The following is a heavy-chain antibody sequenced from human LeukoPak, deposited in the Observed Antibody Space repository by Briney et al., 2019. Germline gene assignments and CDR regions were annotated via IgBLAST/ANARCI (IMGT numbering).Heavy chain of an antibody. J-gene: IGHJ4*02. CDR1: GYGFTSYG. Sequence: GASVKVSCKASGYGFTSYGFSWVRQAPGQGLEWMGLISPYNGNTVYAQNLQGRVTMTSDTSTSTAYMELRSLTSDDTAVYYCARAVIPVAVKPAFDYWGQGTLVTVSS. D-gene: IGHD6-13*01. CDR2: ISPYNGNT. V-gene: IGHV1-18*01. CDR3: ARAVIPVAVKPAFDY.